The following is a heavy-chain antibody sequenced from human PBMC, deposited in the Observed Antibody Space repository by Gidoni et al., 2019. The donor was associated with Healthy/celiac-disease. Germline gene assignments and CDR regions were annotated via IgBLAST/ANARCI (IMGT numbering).Heavy chain of an antibody. CDR2: IKSKTDVGTT. D-gene: IGHD2-15*01. CDR1: GITFSNAW. V-gene: IGHV3-15*01. J-gene: IGHJ3*02. Sequence: LVESGGGLVKPGGSLRLSCAASGITFSNAWMSWVRQAPGKGLELVGRIKSKTDVGTTDYAAPVKGRFTISRYDSKNTLYLQMNSLKTEDTAVYYCRGVLLYDAFDIWGQGTMVTVSS. CDR3: RGVLLYDAFDI.